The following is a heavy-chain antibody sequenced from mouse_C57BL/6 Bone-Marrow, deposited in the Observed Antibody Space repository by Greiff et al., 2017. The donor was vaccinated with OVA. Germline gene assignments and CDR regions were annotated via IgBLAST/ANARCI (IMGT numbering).Heavy chain of an antibody. Sequence: EVKVVESGGDLVKPGGSLKLSCAASGFTFSSYGMSWVRQTPDKRLEWVATISSGGSYTSYPDSVKGRFTISRDNAKNTLYLQMSSLKSEDTAMYYCARQLRYFDYWGQGTTLTVSS. V-gene: IGHV5-6*01. D-gene: IGHD3-2*02. CDR3: ARQLRYFDY. CDR1: GFTFSSYG. CDR2: ISSGGSYT. J-gene: IGHJ2*01.